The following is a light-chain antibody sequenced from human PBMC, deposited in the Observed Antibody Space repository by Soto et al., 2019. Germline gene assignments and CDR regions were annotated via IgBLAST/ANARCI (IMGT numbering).Light chain of an antibody. CDR2: STS. J-gene: IGKJ1*01. V-gene: IGKV1-39*01. Sequence: MTQSPSSLSASVGDRVTITCRPSQSISTHLNWYQQKPGQAPKLLIYSTSSFRDGVPSRFSGSGSGAAFTLTISSLQPEDFDTYYCQQSYSSPQTFGQGTKVDI. CDR1: QSISTH. CDR3: QQSYSSPQT.